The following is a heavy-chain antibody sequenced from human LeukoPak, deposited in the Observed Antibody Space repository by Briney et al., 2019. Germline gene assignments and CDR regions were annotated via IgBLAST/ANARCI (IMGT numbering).Heavy chain of an antibody. CDR1: RFTFSSYA. V-gene: IGHV3-30-3*01. J-gene: IGHJ5*02. Sequence: GGSLRLSCAASRFTFSSYAMHWVRQAPGKGLEWVAVISYDGSNKYYADSVKGRFTISRDNSKSTLYLQMNSLRAEDTAVYYCARDHIVVVPAATRWFDPWGQGTLVTVSS. CDR3: ARDHIVVVPAATRWFDP. D-gene: IGHD2-2*01. CDR2: ISYDGSNK.